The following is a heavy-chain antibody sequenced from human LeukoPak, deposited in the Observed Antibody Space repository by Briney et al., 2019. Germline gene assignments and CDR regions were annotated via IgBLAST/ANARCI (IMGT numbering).Heavy chain of an antibody. D-gene: IGHD3-3*01. Sequence: SETLSLTCTVSGGSISSSSYYWGWIRQPPGKGLEWIGSIYYSGSTNYNPSLKSRVTISVDTSKNQFSLKLSSVTAADTAVYYCARVKGITIFGVVLKRPYFDYWGQGTLVTVSS. CDR1: GGSISSSSYY. V-gene: IGHV4-39*07. CDR3: ARVKGITIFGVVLKRPYFDY. CDR2: IYYSGST. J-gene: IGHJ4*02.